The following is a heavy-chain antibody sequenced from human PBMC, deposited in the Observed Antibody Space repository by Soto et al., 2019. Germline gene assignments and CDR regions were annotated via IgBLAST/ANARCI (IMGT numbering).Heavy chain of an antibody. J-gene: IGHJ4*02. V-gene: IGHV4-39*01. CDR3: AGSTAGTRSFDC. CDR1: GGSVSSNTYS. Sequence: HLDLQESGPGLVKPSETLSLICTVSGGSVSSNTYSWGWIRQPPGKGLEWIANIYYSGSTYYNPSLNSGVTISVDTSKNQLSLKLTSVTAADTAVYYCAGSTAGTRSFDCWGQGTLVTVSS. CDR2: IYYSGST. D-gene: IGHD6-13*01.